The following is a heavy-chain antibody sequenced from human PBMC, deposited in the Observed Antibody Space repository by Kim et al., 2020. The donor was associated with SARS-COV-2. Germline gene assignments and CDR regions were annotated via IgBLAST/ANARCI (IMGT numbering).Heavy chain of an antibody. CDR3: ASLSNWNYGY. CDR1: GGSFSGYY. J-gene: IGHJ4*02. CDR2: INHSGST. D-gene: IGHD1-7*01. Sequence: SETLSLTCAVYGGSFSGYYWSWIRQPPGKGLEWIGEINHSGSTNYNPSLKSRVTISVDTSKNQFSLKLSSVTAADTAVYYCASLSNWNYGYWGQGTLVTVSS. V-gene: IGHV4-34*01.